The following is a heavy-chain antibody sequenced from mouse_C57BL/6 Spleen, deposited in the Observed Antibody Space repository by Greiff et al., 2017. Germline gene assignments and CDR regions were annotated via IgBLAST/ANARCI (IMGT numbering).Heavy chain of an antibody. D-gene: IGHD1-1*01. J-gene: IGHJ3*01. CDR3: ASDYGSSPWFAY. Sequence: EVKLVESGGGLVKPGGSLKLSCAASGFTFSDYGMHWVRQAPEKGLEWVAYISSGSSTIYYADTVKGRFTISRDHAKNTLFLQMTSLRSEDTAMYYCASDYGSSPWFAYWGQGTLVTVAA. CDR2: ISSGSSTI. CDR1: GFTFSDYG. V-gene: IGHV5-17*01.